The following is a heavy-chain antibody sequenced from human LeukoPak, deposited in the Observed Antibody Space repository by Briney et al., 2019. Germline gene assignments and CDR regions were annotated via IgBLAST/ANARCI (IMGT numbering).Heavy chain of an antibody. CDR2: ISPDSNHI. V-gene: IGHV3-21*01. CDR1: GFAFRRYS. D-gene: IGHD3-3*01. Sequence: KPGGSLRLSCAASGFAFRRYSMNWVRQAPGKGLEWVSSISPDSNHIYYADSVRGRFTMSRDDSQNSLHLRMNSLRADDTAVYYCTRLLLESSPPNDFWGQGTLVAVSS. CDR3: TRLLLESSPPNDF. J-gene: IGHJ4*02.